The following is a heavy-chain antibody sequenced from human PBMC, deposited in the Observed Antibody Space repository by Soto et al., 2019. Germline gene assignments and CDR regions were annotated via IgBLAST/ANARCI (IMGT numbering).Heavy chain of an antibody. CDR3: IRHDSNYDFWSGSPPRYGMDV. V-gene: IGHV3-73*01. Sequence: GGSLRLSCAASGFTFSGSAMHWVRQASGKGLEWVGRIRSKANSYATAYAASVKGRFTISRDDSKNTAYLQMNSLKTEDTAMYYCIRHDSNYDFWSGSPPRYGMDVWGQGTTVTVSS. D-gene: IGHD3-3*01. J-gene: IGHJ6*02. CDR1: GFTFSGSA. CDR2: IRSKANSYAT.